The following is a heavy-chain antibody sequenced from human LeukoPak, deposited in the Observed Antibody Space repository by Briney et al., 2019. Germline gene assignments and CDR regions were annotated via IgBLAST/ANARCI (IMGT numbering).Heavy chain of an antibody. J-gene: IGHJ4*02. CDR3: ARDPRSLYSSSWYFDY. Sequence: GGSLRLSCAASGFTFSSYAMHWVRQAPGKGLEWVAVISYDGSNKYYADSVKGRFTISRDNSKNTLHLQMNSLRAEDTAVYYCARDPRSLYSSSWYFDYWGQGTLVTVS. V-gene: IGHV3-30-3*01. D-gene: IGHD6-13*01. CDR1: GFTFSSYA. CDR2: ISYDGSNK.